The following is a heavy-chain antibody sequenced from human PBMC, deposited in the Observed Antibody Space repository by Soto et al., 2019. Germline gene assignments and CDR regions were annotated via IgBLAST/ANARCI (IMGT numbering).Heavy chain of an antibody. J-gene: IGHJ6*03. D-gene: IGHD3-3*01. Sequence: GPSVKVSCKAAGYTVTGYDINWARQATGQGLEWMGWMNPNSGNTGYAQKFQGRVTMTRNTSISTAYMELSSLRSEDTAVYYCARPHVFRENYYYYLAVWGKGTTVTVSS. CDR3: ARPHVFRENYYYYLAV. CDR2: MNPNSGNT. CDR1: GYTVTGYD. V-gene: IGHV1-8*01.